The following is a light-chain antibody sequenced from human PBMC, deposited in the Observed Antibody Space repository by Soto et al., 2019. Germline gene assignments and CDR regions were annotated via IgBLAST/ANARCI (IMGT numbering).Light chain of an antibody. CDR2: DVT. J-gene: IGLJ2*01. Sequence: QSALTQPASVSGSPGQSITISCTGTSSDVGRYNYVSWYQQHPGKAPKLMIYDVTNRPSGVSNRFSGSKSGNTASLTISGLQPEDEADYYCTSYTSTSTVVFGGGTKVTVL. V-gene: IGLV2-14*01. CDR3: TSYTSTSTVV. CDR1: SSDVGRYNY.